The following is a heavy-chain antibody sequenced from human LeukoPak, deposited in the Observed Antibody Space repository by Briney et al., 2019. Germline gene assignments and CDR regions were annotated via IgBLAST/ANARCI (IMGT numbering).Heavy chain of an antibody. CDR1: GFTFDGYW. CDR3: ATYSILNAREFRY. CDR2: VQHIGGET. V-gene: IGHV3-7*01. D-gene: IGHD4-11*01. J-gene: IGHJ1*01. Sequence: SGGSLRLSCAASGFTFDGYWMSWVRQAPGKGLEWVANVQHIGGETYYVDSVKGRFTTSRDNAKNSVYLQMNSLGADDTAVYYCATYSILNAREFRYWGQGTLVTVTS.